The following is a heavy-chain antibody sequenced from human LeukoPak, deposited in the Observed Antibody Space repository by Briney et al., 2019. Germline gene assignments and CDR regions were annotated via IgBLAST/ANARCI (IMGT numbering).Heavy chain of an antibody. J-gene: IGHJ6*02. V-gene: IGHV4-59*01. CDR2: IYYSGST. D-gene: IGHD4-17*01. CDR1: GGSISSYY. Sequence: SETLSLTCTVSGGSISSYYWSWIRQPPGKGLEWIGYIYYSGSTNYNPSLESRVTISVDTSKNQFSLKLSSVTAADTAVYYRARGDYGDHNYYYYGMDVWGQGTTVTVSS. CDR3: ARGDYGDHNYYYYGMDV.